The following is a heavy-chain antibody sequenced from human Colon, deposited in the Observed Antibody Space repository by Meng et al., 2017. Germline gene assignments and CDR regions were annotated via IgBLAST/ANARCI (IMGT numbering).Heavy chain of an antibody. CDR1: GDFISSDSW. J-gene: IGHJ4*02. V-gene: IGHV4-4*02. CDR3: AKGGYHAFGLDN. Sequence: QVQLQESGPGLVKPTGTLSLTCAVSGDFISSDSWWSWVRQPPGKGLEWIGEVSDGGSTNYNPSLRSRVTISVDKANSYFSLEVRSVTAADTAIYYCAKGGYHAFGLDNWGQGILVTVSS. CDR2: VSDGGST. D-gene: IGHD3-10*01.